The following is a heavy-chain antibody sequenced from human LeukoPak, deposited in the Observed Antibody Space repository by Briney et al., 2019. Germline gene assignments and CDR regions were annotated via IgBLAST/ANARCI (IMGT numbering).Heavy chain of an antibody. Sequence: GGSLRLSCAASGFTFSSYWMHWVRHGPGKGLVWVSSINSDGSSTSYADSVKGRFTISRDNAKNTLYLQMDSLRAEDTAVYNCARGGYYGSGSFDYWGQGTLVTVSS. V-gene: IGHV3-74*01. D-gene: IGHD3-10*01. CDR2: INSDGSST. CDR1: GFTFSSYW. J-gene: IGHJ4*02. CDR3: ARGGYYGSGSFDY.